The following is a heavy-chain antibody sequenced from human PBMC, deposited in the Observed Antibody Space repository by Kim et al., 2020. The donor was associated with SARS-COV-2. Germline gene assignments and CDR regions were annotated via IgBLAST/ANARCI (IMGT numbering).Heavy chain of an antibody. Sequence: GGSLRLSCAASGFTFSSYSMNWVRQAPGKGLEWVSSISSSSYIYYADSVKGRFTISRDNAKNSLYLQMNSLRAEDTAVYYCARASRIPGEYSSGWYVPLNYYYYGMDVWGQGTTVTVSS. D-gene: IGHD6-19*01. J-gene: IGHJ6*02. CDR1: GFTFSSYS. CDR2: ISSSSYI. V-gene: IGHV3-21*01. CDR3: ARASRIPGEYSSGWYVPLNYYYYGMDV.